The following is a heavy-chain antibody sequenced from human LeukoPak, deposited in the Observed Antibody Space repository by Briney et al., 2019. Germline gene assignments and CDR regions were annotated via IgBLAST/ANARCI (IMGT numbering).Heavy chain of an antibody. CDR2: IYYNGNT. V-gene: IGHV4-59*01. Sequence: SGTLSLTCTVSSGSINDYYWSWIRQPPGKGLEWIGYIYYNGNTNYNPSLKSRVTISVDTSKNQFSLKLNSVTAADTAVYYCARGYTHTFDYWGQGTLVTVSS. CDR1: SGSINDYY. J-gene: IGHJ4*02. CDR3: ARGYTHTFDY. D-gene: IGHD1-14*01.